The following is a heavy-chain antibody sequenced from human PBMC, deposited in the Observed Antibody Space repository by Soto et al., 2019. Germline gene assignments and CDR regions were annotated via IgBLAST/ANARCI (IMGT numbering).Heavy chain of an antibody. Sequence: PGGSLRLSCAVSGFTFRSYSMHWVRQSPGKGLEWISYISSGGDTKYYADSVTGRFTISRDNAKNSLFLQMSSLRAEDTAVYYCARAFMWIAYWGQGTLVTVYS. CDR1: GFTFRSYS. CDR2: ISSGGDTK. J-gene: IGHJ4*02. V-gene: IGHV3-48*01. D-gene: IGHD2-21*01. CDR3: ARAFMWIAY.